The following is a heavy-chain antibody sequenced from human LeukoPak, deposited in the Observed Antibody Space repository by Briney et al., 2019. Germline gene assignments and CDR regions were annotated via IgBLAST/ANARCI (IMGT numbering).Heavy chain of an antibody. CDR3: ASPPRSPRSYSRQPWVY. J-gene: IGHJ4*02. D-gene: IGHD6-13*01. CDR2: IKQDGSKK. CDR1: GFTFSSYW. Sequence: PGGSLRLSCAASGFTFSSYWMSWVRQAPGKGLEWVANIKQDGSKKYYVDSVKGRFTISRDNAKNSLYLQMNSLRAEDTAVYYCASPPRSPRSYSRQPWVYWGPGTLVTVSS. V-gene: IGHV3-7*01.